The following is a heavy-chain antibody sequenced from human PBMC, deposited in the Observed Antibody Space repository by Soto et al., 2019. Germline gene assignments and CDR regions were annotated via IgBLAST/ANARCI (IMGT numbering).Heavy chain of an antibody. D-gene: IGHD6-13*01. Sequence: SETLSLTCTVSGGSISSYYWSWIRQPPGEGLEWIGYIYYSGSTNYNPSLKSRVTISVDTSKNQFSLKLSSVTAADTAVYYCARCRGSSWYRWFDPWGQGTLVTVSS. CDR1: GGSISSYY. CDR3: ARCRGSSWYRWFDP. CDR2: IYYSGST. J-gene: IGHJ5*02. V-gene: IGHV4-59*01.